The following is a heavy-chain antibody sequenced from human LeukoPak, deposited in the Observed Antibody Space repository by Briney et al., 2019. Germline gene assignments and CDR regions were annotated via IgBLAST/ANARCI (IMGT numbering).Heavy chain of an antibody. Sequence: PSETLSLTCAVYGGSFSGYYWSWIRQPPGKGLEWIGEINHSGSTNYNLSLKSRVTISVDTSKNQFSLKLSSVTAADTAVYYCARQFGKPWPYYYYYYMDVWGKGTTVTISS. V-gene: IGHV4-34*01. D-gene: IGHD4-23*01. J-gene: IGHJ6*03. CDR3: ARQFGKPWPYYYYYYMDV. CDR2: INHSGST. CDR1: GGSFSGYY.